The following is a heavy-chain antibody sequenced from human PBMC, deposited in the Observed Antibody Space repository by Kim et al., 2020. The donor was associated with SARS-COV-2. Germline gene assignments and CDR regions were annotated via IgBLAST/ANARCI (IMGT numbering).Heavy chain of an antibody. CDR1: GFTFSSYA. Sequence: GGSLRLSCAASGFTFSSYALNWVRQAPGKGLEWVSVIGGSGYHTYYADSMKGRFTISRDNSKNTLFLLMNSLRAEETAIYYCAKDTGSCSFDYWGQGTL. CDR3: AKDTGSCSFDY. V-gene: IGHV3-23*01. CDR2: IGGSGYHT. D-gene: IGHD2-15*01. J-gene: IGHJ4*02.